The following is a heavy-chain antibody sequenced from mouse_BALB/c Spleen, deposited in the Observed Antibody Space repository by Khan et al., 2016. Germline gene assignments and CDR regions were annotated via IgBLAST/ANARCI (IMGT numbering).Heavy chain of an antibody. V-gene: IGHV1-34*02. CDR1: GYTFTGYY. CDR3: AREGYDRAWYVDS. J-gene: IGHJ1*01. D-gene: IGHD2-2*01. CDR2: IDPYNGGT. Sequence: EVQLQESGPELEKPGASVKMSCKASGYTFTGYYMNWVKQRPGKGLEWIGRIDPYNGGTRYNQKFKGKATLTVDKSSSTAYLQLNSLTSEDSAVYSGAREGYDRAWYVDSWGAGTTVTVSS.